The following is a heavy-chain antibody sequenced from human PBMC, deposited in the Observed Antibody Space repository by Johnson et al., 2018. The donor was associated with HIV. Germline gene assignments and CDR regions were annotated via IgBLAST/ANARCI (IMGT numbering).Heavy chain of an antibody. CDR1: GFTFSSYA. Sequence: MQLVESGGGVVQPGRSLRLSCVASGFTFSSYAMSWVRQAPGKGLEWVSAISGSGGSTYYADSVKGRFTISRDNSKNTLYLQMNSLRAEDTAVYYCARDQAGTTDDAFDIWGQGTMVTVSS. V-gene: IGHV3-23*04. D-gene: IGHD1-7*01. J-gene: IGHJ3*02. CDR3: ARDQAGTTDDAFDI. CDR2: ISGSGGST.